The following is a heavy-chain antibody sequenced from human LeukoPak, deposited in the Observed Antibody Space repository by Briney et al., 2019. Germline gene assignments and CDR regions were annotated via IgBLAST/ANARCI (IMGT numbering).Heavy chain of an antibody. V-gene: IGHV3-30*18. CDR3: AKEVVAAAGTGWFDP. J-gene: IGHJ5*02. CDR1: GFTFSSYG. Sequence: PGRSLRLSCAASGFTFSSYGMHWVRQAPGKGLEWVAVISYDGSNKYYADSVKGRFTISRDKSKNTLYLQMNSLRAEDTAVYYCAKEVVAAAGTGWFDPWGQGTLVTVSS. CDR2: ISYDGSNK. D-gene: IGHD6-13*01.